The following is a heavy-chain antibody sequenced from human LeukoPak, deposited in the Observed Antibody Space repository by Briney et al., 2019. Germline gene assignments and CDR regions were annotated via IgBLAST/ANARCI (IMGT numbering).Heavy chain of an antibody. CDR3: ARGPGDYKQETYYYYYGMDV. D-gene: IGHD4-17*01. V-gene: IGHV4-59*01. CDR2: IYYSGST. CDR1: GGSISSYY. J-gene: IGHJ6*02. Sequence: SETLSLTCIVSGGSISSYYWSWIRQPPGKGLEWIGYIYYSGSTNYNLSLKSRVTISVHTSKNQFSLKLSSVTAADTAVYYCARGPGDYKQETYYYYYGMDVWGQGTTVTVSS.